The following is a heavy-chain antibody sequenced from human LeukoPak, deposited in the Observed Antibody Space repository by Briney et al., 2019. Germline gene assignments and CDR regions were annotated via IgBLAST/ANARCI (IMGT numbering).Heavy chain of an antibody. D-gene: IGHD6-19*01. CDR2: INPSGGST. CDR1: GYTFTSYY. CDR3: AAQGQWLVPLQH. Sequence: ASVKVSCTASGYTFTSYYMHWVRQAPGQGLEWMGIINPSGGSTSYAQKFQGRVTMTRDMSTSTVYMELSSLRSEDTAVYYCAAQGQWLVPLQHWGQGTLVTVSS. V-gene: IGHV1-46*01. J-gene: IGHJ1*01.